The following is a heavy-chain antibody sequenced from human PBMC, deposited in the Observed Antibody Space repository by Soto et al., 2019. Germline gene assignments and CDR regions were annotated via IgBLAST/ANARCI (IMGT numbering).Heavy chain of an antibody. V-gene: IGHV3-23*01. CDR2: TRGSGGDT. Sequence: EVQLLESGGGLVQPGGSLRLSCAASGFTFSFCAMNWVRQAPGKGLEWVSSTRGSGGDTYYADSVRGRFTISRDNSKNTLYLQMNSLRVEDTAVYYCVKGHSHSYYYSDYWGQGTLVTVSS. J-gene: IGHJ4*02. D-gene: IGHD1-26*01. CDR1: GFTFSFCA. CDR3: VKGHSHSYYYSDY.